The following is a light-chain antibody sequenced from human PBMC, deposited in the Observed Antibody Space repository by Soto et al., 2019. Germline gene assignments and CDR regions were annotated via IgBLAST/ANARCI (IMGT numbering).Light chain of an antibody. CDR3: QQYNSYSPWT. V-gene: IGKV3-20*01. CDR2: GAS. CDR1: QSVRSGH. Sequence: DIVLTQSPGTLSLSPGERASLSCRASQSVRSGHLAWYQQKPGQAPRLLIYGASSRATGIPDRFSGSGSGTDFTLTISSLQPDDFATYYCQQYNSYSPWTFGQGTKVDIK. J-gene: IGKJ1*01.